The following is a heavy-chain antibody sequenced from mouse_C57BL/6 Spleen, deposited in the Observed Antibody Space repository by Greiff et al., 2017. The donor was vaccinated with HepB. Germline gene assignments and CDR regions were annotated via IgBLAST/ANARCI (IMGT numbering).Heavy chain of an antibody. D-gene: IGHD1-2*01. CDR3: ARETTALDY. J-gene: IGHJ2*01. Sequence: EVKLVESGPGLVKPSQSLSLTCSVTGYSITSGYYWNWIRQFPGNKLEWMGYISYDGSNNYNPSLKNRISITRDTSKNQFFLKLNSVTTEDTATYYCARETTALDYWGQGTTLTVSS. CDR2: ISYDGSN. CDR1: GYSITSGYY. V-gene: IGHV3-6*01.